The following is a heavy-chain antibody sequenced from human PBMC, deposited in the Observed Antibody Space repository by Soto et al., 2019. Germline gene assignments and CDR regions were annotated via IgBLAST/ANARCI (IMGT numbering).Heavy chain of an antibody. Sequence: PGESLKISCKASGYRFSTYWIGWVRRRPGKGPEWMAIIYPGDSDTRENPSFQGQVTISADKSSNTVHLQWRSLKASDTAIYYCARLGGIVDTGTWIQWGQGTPVTVSS. CDR1: GYRFSTYW. CDR3: ARLGGIVDTGTWIQ. V-gene: IGHV5-51*01. J-gene: IGHJ4*02. D-gene: IGHD1-26*01. CDR2: IYPGDSDT.